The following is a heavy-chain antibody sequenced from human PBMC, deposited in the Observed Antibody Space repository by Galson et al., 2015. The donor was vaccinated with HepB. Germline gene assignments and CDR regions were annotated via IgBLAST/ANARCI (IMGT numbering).Heavy chain of an antibody. CDR1: GGSISNYY. Sequence: ETLSLTCTVSGGSISNYYWSWIRQPPGKGLEWLGYIYYSGSANYNPSLKSRVTISVDTSKNQSSLRLTSVTAADTAVYYCARPSSGYYLGAAFDIWGHGTMVTVSS. J-gene: IGHJ3*02. D-gene: IGHD3-22*01. V-gene: IGHV4-59*08. CDR2: IYYSGSA. CDR3: ARPSSGYYLGAAFDI.